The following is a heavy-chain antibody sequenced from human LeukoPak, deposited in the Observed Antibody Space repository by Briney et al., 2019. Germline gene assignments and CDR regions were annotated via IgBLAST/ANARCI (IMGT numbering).Heavy chain of an antibody. CDR1: GGTFSSYT. CDR2: IIPIFGTA. Sequence: VASVKVSCKASGGTFSSYTISWVRQAPGQGLEWMGGIIPIFGTANYAQKFQGRVTITTDESTSTAYMELSSLRSEDTAVYYCAWVREEYYFDYWGQGTLVTVSS. V-gene: IGHV1-69*05. D-gene: IGHD3-10*01. J-gene: IGHJ4*02. CDR3: AWVREEYYFDY.